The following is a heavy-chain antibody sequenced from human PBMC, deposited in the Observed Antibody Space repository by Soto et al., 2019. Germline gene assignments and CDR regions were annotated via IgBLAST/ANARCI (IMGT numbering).Heavy chain of an antibody. CDR2: ISAYNGNT. CDR3: PTDEVYNSTYARSRFDP. V-gene: IGHV1-18*01. Sequence: QVQLVQSGAEVKKPGASVKVSCKASGYTFTSYGISWVRQAPGQGLEWMGWISAYNGNTNYAQKLQGRVTMTTDTPTSTPYMELRSLPSDDTAVSYCPTDEVYNSTYARSRFDPWGQRTLVTVSS. J-gene: IGHJ5*02. CDR1: GYTFTSYG. D-gene: IGHD1-20*01.